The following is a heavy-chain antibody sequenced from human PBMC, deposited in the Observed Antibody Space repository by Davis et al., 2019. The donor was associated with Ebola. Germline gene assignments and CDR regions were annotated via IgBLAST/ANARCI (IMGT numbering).Heavy chain of an antibody. D-gene: IGHD1-26*01. J-gene: IGHJ3*02. CDR3: ARSSGSYYDAFDI. Sequence: SVKVSCKASGYTFTSYAISWVRQAPGQGLEWMGRIIPIFGTANYAQKFQGRVTITADESTSTAYMELSSLRSEDTAVYYCARSSGSYYDAFDIWGQGTMVTVSS. CDR2: IIPIFGTA. V-gene: IGHV1-69*13. CDR1: GYTFTSYA.